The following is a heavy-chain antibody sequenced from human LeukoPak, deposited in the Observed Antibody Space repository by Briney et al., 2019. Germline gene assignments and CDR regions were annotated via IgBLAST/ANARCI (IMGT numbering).Heavy chain of an antibody. CDR3: ARTYYYDSSGPGGAFDI. Sequence: GGSLRLSCAASGFTVSSNYMSWVRQAPGKGLEWVSAISGSGGSTYYADSVKGRFAISRNNSKNTLYLQMNSLRAEDTAVYYCARTYYYDSSGPGGAFDIWGQGTMVTVSS. V-gene: IGHV3-23*01. CDR2: ISGSGGST. J-gene: IGHJ3*02. D-gene: IGHD3-22*01. CDR1: GFTVSSNY.